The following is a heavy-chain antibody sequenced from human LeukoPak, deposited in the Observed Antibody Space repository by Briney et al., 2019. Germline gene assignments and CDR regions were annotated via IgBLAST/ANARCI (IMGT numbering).Heavy chain of an antibody. V-gene: IGHV1-58*02. CDR2: IVVGSGNT. CDR3: AASLRVGDYYYYYGMDV. D-gene: IGHD3-10*01. CDR1: GFTLTSSA. Sequence: ASVKVSCKASGFTLTSSAMQWVRQARGQRLEWIGWIVVGSGNTNYAQKFQERVTITRDMSTSTAYMELSSLRSEDTAVYYCAASLRVGDYYYYYGMDVWGQGTTVTVSS. J-gene: IGHJ6*02.